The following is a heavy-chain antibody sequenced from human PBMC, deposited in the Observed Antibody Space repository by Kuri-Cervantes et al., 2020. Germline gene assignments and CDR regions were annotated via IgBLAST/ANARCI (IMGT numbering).Heavy chain of an antibody. CDR2: ISSNGGST. CDR3: ARGPPHREAVAGTGPFDP. V-gene: IGHV3-64*01. D-gene: IGHD6-19*01. Sequence: GESLKISCAASGFTFSSYAMHWVRQAPGKGLEYVSAISSNGGSTYYANSVKGRFTISRDNSKNSLYLQMNSLRAEDTALYHCARGPPHREAVAGTGPFDPWGQGTLVTVSS. J-gene: IGHJ5*02. CDR1: GFTFSSYA.